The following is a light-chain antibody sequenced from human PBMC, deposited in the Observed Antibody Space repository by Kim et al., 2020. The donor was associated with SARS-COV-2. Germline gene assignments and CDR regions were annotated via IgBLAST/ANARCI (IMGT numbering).Light chain of an antibody. CDR3: QQYNAYWT. CDR1: QSIGRS. V-gene: IGKV1-5*03. CDR2: KAS. J-gene: IGKJ1*01. Sequence: DIQMTQSPSTLSASVGDRVTISCRASQSIGRSLAWYQQKPGKAPNLLIYKASSLQSGVPSRFSGSGSGTEFSLTISSLQPDDFATYYCQQYNAYWTFGQGTKVDIK.